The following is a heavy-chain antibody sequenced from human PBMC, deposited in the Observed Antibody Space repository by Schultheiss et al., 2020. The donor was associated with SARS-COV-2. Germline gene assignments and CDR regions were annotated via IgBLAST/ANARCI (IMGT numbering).Heavy chain of an antibody. CDR2: IGTAGDT. Sequence: GGSLRLSCAASGFTFSSYDMHWVRQATGKGLEWVSAIGTAGDTYYPGSVKGRFTISRDSATNSLYQQMNSLRAEDTAVYYCARGRYYGSGSYPLLDYWGQGTLVTVSS. J-gene: IGHJ4*02. CDR1: GFTFSSYD. CDR3: ARGRYYGSGSYPLLDY. D-gene: IGHD3-10*01. V-gene: IGHV3-13*01.